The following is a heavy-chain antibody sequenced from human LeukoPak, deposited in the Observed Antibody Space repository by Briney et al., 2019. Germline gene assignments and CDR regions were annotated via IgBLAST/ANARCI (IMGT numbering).Heavy chain of an antibody. J-gene: IGHJ4*02. CDR3: AAGSESYDSRGYSYYFDY. V-gene: IGHV4-59*01. CDR2: IFYSGTT. CDR1: GGSISHYY. Sequence: SETLSLTCTVSGGSISHYYWTWIRQPPGRGLEWIGHIFYSGTTKYNSSLKSRATMSVDPSKKQFSLRLRSVTAADTAVYYCAAGSESYDSRGYSYYFDYWGQGTLVTVSS. D-gene: IGHD3-22*01.